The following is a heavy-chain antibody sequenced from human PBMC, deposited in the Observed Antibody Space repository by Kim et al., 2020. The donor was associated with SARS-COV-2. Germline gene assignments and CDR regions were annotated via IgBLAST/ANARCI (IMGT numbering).Heavy chain of an antibody. CDR1: GGSVSSGSYY. Sequence: SETLSLTCTVSGGSVSSGSYYWSWIRQPPGKGLEWIGYIYYSGSTNYNPSLKSRVTISVDTSKNQFSLKLSSVTAADTAVYYCARALGRYYDILTGYYRMGYYFDYWGQETLVTVSS. CDR3: ARALGRYYDILTGYYRMGYYFDY. D-gene: IGHD3-9*01. V-gene: IGHV4-61*01. J-gene: IGHJ4*02. CDR2: IYYSGST.